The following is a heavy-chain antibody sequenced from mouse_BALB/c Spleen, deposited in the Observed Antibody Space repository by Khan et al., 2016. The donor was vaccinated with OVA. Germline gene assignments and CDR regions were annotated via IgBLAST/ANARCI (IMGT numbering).Heavy chain of an antibody. CDR3: ARGLEGAY. CDR2: ISSGGST. CDR1: GFTFSSYA. V-gene: IGHV5-6-5*01. J-gene: IGHJ3*01. Sequence: EVELVESGGGLVKPGGSLKLSCAASGFTFSSYAMSWVRQTPEKRLEWVASISSGGSTYYPDSVKGRFTISRDNARNILYLQMSSLRSEDTAIYYCARGLEGAYWGQGTLVTVSA.